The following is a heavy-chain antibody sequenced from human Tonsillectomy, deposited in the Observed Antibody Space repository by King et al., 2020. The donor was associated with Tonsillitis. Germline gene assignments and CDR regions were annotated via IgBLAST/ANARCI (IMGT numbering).Heavy chain of an antibody. CDR2: IYYTGNT. Sequence: QLQESGPGLAKPSETLSLICTVSGGSVSSGSYYWSWIRQPPGQGLEWIGYIYYTGNTNYNPSLKSRVTISVDTSKNQFSLKLSSVTAADTAVYYCARAEPTGTTYFDYWGQGTLVTVSS. CDR1: GGSVSSGSYY. D-gene: IGHD1-1*01. CDR3: ARAEPTGTTYFDY. J-gene: IGHJ4*02. V-gene: IGHV4-61*01.